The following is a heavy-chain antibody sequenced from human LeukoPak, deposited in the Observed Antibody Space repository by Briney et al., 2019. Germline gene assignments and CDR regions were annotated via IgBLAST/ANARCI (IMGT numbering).Heavy chain of an antibody. Sequence: GGSLRLSCAASGFTFSNAWTSWVRQAPGKGLEWVGRIKSKTDGGTTDYAAPVKGRFTISRDDSKNTLYLQMNSLKTEDTAVYYCTTNYYGSGSPRRYYYYYYMDVWGKGTTVTISS. CDR3: TTNYYGSGSPRRYYYYYYMDV. V-gene: IGHV3-15*01. CDR1: GFTFSNAW. J-gene: IGHJ6*03. CDR2: IKSKTDGGTT. D-gene: IGHD3-10*01.